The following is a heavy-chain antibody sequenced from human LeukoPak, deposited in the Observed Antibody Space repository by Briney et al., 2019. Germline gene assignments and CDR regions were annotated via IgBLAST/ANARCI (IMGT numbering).Heavy chain of an antibody. CDR1: GLTFSNYW. V-gene: IGHV3-74*01. CDR3: SRDPRVLDY. Sequence: RTGGSLRLSCAVSGLTFSNYWMHWVRQAPGKGLVWVSRIYNDGSSTSYADSVKGRFTISRDNAKKSLYLQINSLRAEDTAVYYCSRDPRVLDYWGQGTLVTVSS. CDR2: IYNDGSST. J-gene: IGHJ4*02.